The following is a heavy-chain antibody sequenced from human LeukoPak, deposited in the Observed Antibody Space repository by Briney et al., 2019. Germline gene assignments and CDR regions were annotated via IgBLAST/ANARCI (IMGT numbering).Heavy chain of an antibody. V-gene: IGHV3-23*01. D-gene: IGHD6-19*01. CDR2: ISGSGGST. Sequence: GSLRLSCAASGFTFSSYAMSWVRQAPGKGLEWVSAISGSGGSTYYADSVKGRFTISRDNSKNTLYLQMNSLRAEDTAVYYCAKTSLSGWYVPGAFDIWGQGTMVTVSS. CDR3: AKTSLSGWYVPGAFDI. J-gene: IGHJ3*02. CDR1: GFTFSSYA.